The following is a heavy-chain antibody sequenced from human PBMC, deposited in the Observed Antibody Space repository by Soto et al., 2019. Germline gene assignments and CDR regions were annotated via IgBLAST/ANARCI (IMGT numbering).Heavy chain of an antibody. CDR1: GGSVNSGSYY. D-gene: IGHD1-1*01. J-gene: IGHJ4*02. CDR3: ARGVAATGNDY. Sequence: PSETLSLTCTFSGGSVNSGSYYWTWIRQPPGKGLEWIGHIYYTGSTNYHPSLESRVNISVDPSKNQFSLKLGSVTASDTAVYYCARGVAATGNDYWGQGTLVTVSS. CDR2: IYYTGST. V-gene: IGHV4-61*01.